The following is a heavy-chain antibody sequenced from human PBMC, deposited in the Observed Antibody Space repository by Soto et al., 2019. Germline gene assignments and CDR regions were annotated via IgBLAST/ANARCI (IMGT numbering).Heavy chain of an antibody. CDR1: GGSISSYY. D-gene: IGHD1-1*01. CDR2: IYHTGSS. CDR3: ARGPSTNYYLDR. Sequence: SETLSLTCTVSGGSISSYYWSWARQPPGKGLEWIGEIYHTGSSNYNPSLKNRVTISVDKSKNQFSLTLSSVTAADTAVYYCARGPSTNYYLDRWGHGTLVTVS. V-gene: IGHV4-59*12. J-gene: IGHJ4*01.